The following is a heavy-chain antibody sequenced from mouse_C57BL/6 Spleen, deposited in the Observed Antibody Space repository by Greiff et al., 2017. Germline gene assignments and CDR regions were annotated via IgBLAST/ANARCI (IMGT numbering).Heavy chain of an antibody. Sequence: QVQLKQSGPELVKPGASVKISCKASGYSFTSYYIHWVKQRPGQGLEWIGWIYPGSGNTKSNEKFKGKAPLTTYTSSSHAYVKLGSLTSEDSAIYYCARTGLYAMDDWGQGTSVTVSS. CDR1: GYSFTSYY. V-gene: IGHV1-66*01. D-gene: IGHD4-1*01. CDR2: IYPGSGNT. CDR3: ARTGLYAMDD. J-gene: IGHJ4*01.